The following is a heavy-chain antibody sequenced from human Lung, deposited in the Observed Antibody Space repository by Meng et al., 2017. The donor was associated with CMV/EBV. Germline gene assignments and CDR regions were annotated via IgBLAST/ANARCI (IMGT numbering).Heavy chain of an antibody. D-gene: IGHD6-6*01. Sequence: GEXXKISCAASEFTFSNYWMSWVRQAPGKGLEWVANIREDGSEQHYADSVKGRFSISRDNAKNSLYLQMNSLRGEDTAVYYCARVKKAVHFDNWGQGTRGTVSS. J-gene: IGHJ4*02. CDR3: ARVKKAVHFDN. CDR1: EFTFSNYW. CDR2: IREDGSEQ. V-gene: IGHV3-7*01.